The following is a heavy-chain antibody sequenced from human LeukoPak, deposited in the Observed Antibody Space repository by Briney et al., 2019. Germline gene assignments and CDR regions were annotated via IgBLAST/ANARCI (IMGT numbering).Heavy chain of an antibody. CDR2: IGTAGDT. D-gene: IGHD5-12*01. CDR1: RFTFSSYD. CDR3: ARHVDYYGMDV. J-gene: IGHJ6*02. V-gene: IGHV3-13*01. Sequence: GGSLRLSCAASRFTFSSYDMHWVRQSTGKGLEWVSAIGTAGDTYYSDSVKGRFTISRENARYSLYLQMNSLRAGDTAVYYCARHVDYYGMDVWGQGTTVTVSS.